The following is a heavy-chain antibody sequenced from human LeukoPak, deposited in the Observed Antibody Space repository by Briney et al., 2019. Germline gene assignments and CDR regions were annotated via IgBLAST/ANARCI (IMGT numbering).Heavy chain of an antibody. CDR3: ARDPCSGCLFRGMDV. CDR2: INWNGGST. J-gene: IGHJ6*02. V-gene: IGHV3-20*01. CDR1: GFTFDDYG. D-gene: IGHD6-19*01. Sequence: PGGSLRLSCAASGFTFDDYGMSWVRQAPGRGLEWVSGINWNGGSTGYADSVKGRFTISRDNAKNSLYLQMNSLRAEDTALYHCARDPCSGCLFRGMDVWGQGTTVTVSS.